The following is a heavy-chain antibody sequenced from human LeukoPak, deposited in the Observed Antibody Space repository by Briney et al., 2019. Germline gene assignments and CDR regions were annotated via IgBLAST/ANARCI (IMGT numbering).Heavy chain of an antibody. CDR3: ASDAFDI. Sequence: PGGSLRLSCAASGFAFDIHGMNWVRQAPGKGLEWVSGIIPSGSTTYYADSVKGRFTISRDNAKNSLYLQMNSLRAEDTAVYYCASDAFDIWGQGTMVTVSS. V-gene: IGHV3-48*04. J-gene: IGHJ3*02. CDR2: IIPSGSTT. CDR1: GFAFDIHG.